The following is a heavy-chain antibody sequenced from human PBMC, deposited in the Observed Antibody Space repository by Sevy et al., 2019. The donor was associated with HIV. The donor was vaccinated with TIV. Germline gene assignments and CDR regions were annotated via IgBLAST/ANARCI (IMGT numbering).Heavy chain of an antibody. J-gene: IGHJ4*02. Sequence: GGSLRLSCAASGFTFSNYAMGWVRQAPGKGLEWVAVIWYDGSNTIYADSVKGRFTISRDNSKNILYLQMNSLRDEDTAVYYCARDPHEIMLSGSYYLYWGQGTRVTVSS. D-gene: IGHD1-26*01. V-gene: IGHV3-33*08. CDR2: IWYDGSNT. CDR3: ARDPHEIMLSGSYYLY. CDR1: GFTFSNYA.